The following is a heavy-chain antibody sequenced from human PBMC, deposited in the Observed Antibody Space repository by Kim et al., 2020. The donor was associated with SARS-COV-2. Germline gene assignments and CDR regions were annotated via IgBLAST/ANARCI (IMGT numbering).Heavy chain of an antibody. CDR3: ARRGTNWNYDY. Sequence: GESLKISCKASGYGFTSYWIAWVRQMPGKGLEWMGIIYPGDSDTRYSPSFQGQVTISADKSISTAYLQWSSLKASDTAMYYCARRGTNWNYDYWGQGTLVTVSS. V-gene: IGHV5-51*01. J-gene: IGHJ4*02. CDR1: GYGFTSYW. D-gene: IGHD1-7*01. CDR2: IYPGDSDT.